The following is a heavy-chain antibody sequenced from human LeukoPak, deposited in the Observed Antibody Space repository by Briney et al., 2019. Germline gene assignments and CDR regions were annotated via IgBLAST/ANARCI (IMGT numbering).Heavy chain of an antibody. D-gene: IGHD4-17*01. V-gene: IGHV4/OR15-8*02. CDR1: GGFITSSNW. Sequence: PSETLSLTCVVSGGFITSSNWWSWVRQSPGKGLEWIGEIYHTGSTNYNPSLESRVTMSIDKSKNEFSLKLTSVTAADAGMYLCASVFFGDYGASQGTLDYWGQGTLVTVSS. CDR2: IYHTGST. J-gene: IGHJ4*02. CDR3: ASVFFGDYGASQGTLDY.